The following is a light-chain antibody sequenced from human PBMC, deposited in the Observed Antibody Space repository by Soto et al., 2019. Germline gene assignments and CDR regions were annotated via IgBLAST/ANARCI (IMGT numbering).Light chain of an antibody. CDR2: EVS. CDR1: SSDVGSYNL. Sequence: QSALTQPASVSGSPGQSITISCTGTSSDVGSYNLVSWYQQHPGKAPKLMIYEVSKRPSGVSNRFSGSKSGNTASLTISGLQADDEADYYSCSYSGSTTYVFGTGTKVTVL. V-gene: IGLV2-23*02. J-gene: IGLJ1*01. CDR3: CSYSGSTTYV.